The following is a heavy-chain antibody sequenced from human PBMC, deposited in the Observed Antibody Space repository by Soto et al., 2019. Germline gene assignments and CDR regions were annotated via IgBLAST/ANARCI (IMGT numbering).Heavy chain of an antibody. Sequence: QVQLVESGGGVVQPGRSLRLSCAASGFTFSSYGMHWVRQAPGKGLEWVAVISYDGSNKYYADSVKGRFTISRDNSKNTLYLQMNSMRAEDTAVYYCTSSGGYGGGDYWGQGTLVTVSS. V-gene: IGHV3-30*03. CDR1: GFTFSSYG. CDR2: ISYDGSNK. D-gene: IGHD6-19*01. J-gene: IGHJ4*02. CDR3: TSSGGYGGGDY.